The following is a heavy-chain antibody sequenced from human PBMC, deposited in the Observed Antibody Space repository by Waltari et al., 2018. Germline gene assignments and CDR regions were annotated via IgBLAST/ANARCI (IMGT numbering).Heavy chain of an antibody. CDR2: INAGNGNT. V-gene: IGHV1-3*01. J-gene: IGHJ4*02. CDR1: GYTLTSYA. D-gene: IGHD6-19*01. CDR3: ARWRVAGTDYFDY. Sequence: QVQLVQSGAEVKKPGASVKVSCKASGYTLTSYAMHWVRQAPGQRLEWMGWINAGNGNTKYSQKFQGRVTITRDTSASTAYMELSSLRSEDTAVYYCARWRVAGTDYFDYWGQGTLVTVSS.